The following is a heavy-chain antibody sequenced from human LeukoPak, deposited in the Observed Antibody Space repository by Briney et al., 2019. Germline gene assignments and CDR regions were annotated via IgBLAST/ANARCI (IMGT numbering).Heavy chain of an antibody. V-gene: IGHV1-18*04. D-gene: IGHD4-17*01. J-gene: IGHJ4*02. Sequence: ASVKVSCKASGYTFTGYYMHWVRQAPGQGLEWMGWISAYNGNTNYAQKLQSRVTMTTDTSTSTAYMELRSLRSDDTAVYYCARDHTFTVPTGYWGQGTLVTVSS. CDR1: GYTFTGYY. CDR3: ARDHTFTVPTGY. CDR2: ISAYNGNT.